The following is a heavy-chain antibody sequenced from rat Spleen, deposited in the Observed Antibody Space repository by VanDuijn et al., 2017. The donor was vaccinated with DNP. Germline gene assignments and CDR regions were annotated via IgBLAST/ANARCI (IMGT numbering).Heavy chain of an antibody. D-gene: IGHD3-3*01. CDR2: ISYSGST. V-gene: IGHV3-1*01. J-gene: IGHJ2*01. CDR1: GYSITSTY. CDR3: ARYGSVALDY. Sequence: EVQIQESGPGLVKPSQSLSLTCSVTGYSITSTYRWNWIRKFPGNKMEWIGHISYSGSTGYNPSLKSRISITRDTSKNQFFLQLNSVTTEDTATYYCARYGSVALDYWGQGVMVTVSS.